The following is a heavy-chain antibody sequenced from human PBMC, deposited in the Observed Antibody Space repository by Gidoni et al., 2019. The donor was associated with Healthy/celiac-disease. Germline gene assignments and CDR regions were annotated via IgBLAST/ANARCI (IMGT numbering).Heavy chain of an antibody. J-gene: IGHJ4*02. V-gene: IGHV5-10-1*03. Sequence: EVQLVQSGAEVKKPGESLRISCKGSGYSFTSYWISWVRQMPGQGLEWVGRIDPRDSYTNYSPSFQGHVSISADKSISTAYLQWSSLKASDTAMYYCARHGSSSWRDYWGQGTLVTVSS. CDR1: GYSFTSYW. CDR3: ARHGSSSWRDY. CDR2: IDPRDSYT. D-gene: IGHD6-13*01.